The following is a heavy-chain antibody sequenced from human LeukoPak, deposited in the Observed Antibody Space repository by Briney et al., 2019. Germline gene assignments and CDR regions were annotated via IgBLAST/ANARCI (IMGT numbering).Heavy chain of an antibody. D-gene: IGHD3-10*01. Sequence: SETLSLTCTVSGGSISSGSYYWSWIRQPAGKVLEWIGRIYSSGSTNCNPSLKSRVTISVDTSKNQFSLKLSSVTAADTAVYYCARVTPPPGSGSYYKGNYYYYTDVWGKGTTVTISS. CDR3: ARVTPPPGSGSYYKGNYYYYTDV. J-gene: IGHJ6*03. CDR2: IYSSGST. CDR1: GGSISSGSYY. V-gene: IGHV4-61*10.